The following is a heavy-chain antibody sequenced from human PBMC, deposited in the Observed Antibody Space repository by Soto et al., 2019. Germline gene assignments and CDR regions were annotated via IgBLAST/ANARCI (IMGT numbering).Heavy chain of an antibody. V-gene: IGHV4-30-2*01. CDR3: ARDRGYSYGVYYYYYGMDV. CDR1: GGSISSGGYS. J-gene: IGHJ6*02. CDR2: IYHSGST. Sequence: SETLSLTCAVSGGSISSGGYSWSWIRQPPGKGLEWIGHIYHSGSTYYNPSLKSRVTISVGRSKNQFSLKLSSVTAADTAVYYCARDRGYSYGVYYYYYGMDVWGQGTTVTVSS. D-gene: IGHD5-18*01.